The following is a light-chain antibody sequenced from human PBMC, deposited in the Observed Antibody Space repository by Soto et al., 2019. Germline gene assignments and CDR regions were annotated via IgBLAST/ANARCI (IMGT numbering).Light chain of an antibody. CDR1: QSVSSF. Sequence: EIVLTQSPGTLSLSPGERATLSCRASQSVSSFLAWYQQKPGQAPRLLIYDASNRATGIPARFSGSGSGTDFTLTISSLEPEDFAVYCCQQRSNWPWTFGQGTKVDIK. V-gene: IGKV3-11*01. CDR2: DAS. J-gene: IGKJ1*01. CDR3: QQRSNWPWT.